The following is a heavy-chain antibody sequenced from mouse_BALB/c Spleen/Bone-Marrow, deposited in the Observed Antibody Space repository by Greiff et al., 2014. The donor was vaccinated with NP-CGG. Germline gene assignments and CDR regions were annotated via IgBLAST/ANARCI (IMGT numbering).Heavy chain of an antibody. CDR2: IHYSGIT. J-gene: IGHJ4*01. Sequence: DVKLQESGPDLVKPSQSLSLTCTVTGYSITSYYSWHWIRQFPGNKLEWMGYIHYSGITVYNPSLKSRISITRDTSNNQFFLQLNSVTTEDTVTYYCARFAGTPYTMDYWGQGTSVTVSS. V-gene: IGHV3-1*02. CDR1: GYSITSYYS. CDR3: ARFAGTPYTMDY. D-gene: IGHD4-1*01.